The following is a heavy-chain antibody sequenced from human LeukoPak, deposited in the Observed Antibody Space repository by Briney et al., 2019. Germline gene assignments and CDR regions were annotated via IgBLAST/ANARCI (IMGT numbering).Heavy chain of an antibody. Sequence: SVKVSCKASGGTFSSYAISWVRQAPGQGLEWMGGIIPIFGTANYAQKFQGRVTITADKSTSTAYMELSSLRSEDTAVYYCASLLSLYYYDSSGYRGPAFDIWGQGTMVTVSS. CDR1: GGTFSSYA. D-gene: IGHD3-22*01. V-gene: IGHV1-69*06. CDR3: ASLLSLYYYDSSGYRGPAFDI. CDR2: IIPIFGTA. J-gene: IGHJ3*02.